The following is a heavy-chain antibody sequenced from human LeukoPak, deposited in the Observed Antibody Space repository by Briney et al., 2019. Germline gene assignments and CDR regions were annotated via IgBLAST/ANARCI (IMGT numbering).Heavy chain of an antibody. Sequence: GASVKVSCKPSGYTFTSYDIYWVRQATGQGLEWMGGMDGSSGKTAYAQKFLGRVNITRNTSISTAYMELSSLTSEDTAVYYCARLYYYASSGYDALDIWGQGTMVTVSS. V-gene: IGHV1-8*01. D-gene: IGHD3-22*01. CDR2: MDGSSGKT. CDR1: GYTFTSYD. J-gene: IGHJ3*02. CDR3: ARLYYYASSGYDALDI.